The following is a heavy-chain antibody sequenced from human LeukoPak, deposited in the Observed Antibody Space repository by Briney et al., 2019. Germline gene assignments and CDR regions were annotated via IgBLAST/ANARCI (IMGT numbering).Heavy chain of an antibody. CDR2: ISYDGGNK. V-gene: IGHV3-30-3*01. Sequence: GGSLRLSCAASGFAFSSYAMHWVRQAPGKGLEWVAVISYDGGNKYYADSVKGRFTISRDNSKNTLYLQMNSLRAEDTAVYYCARDQYYYDSSDVDYWGQGTLVTVSS. CDR3: ARDQYYYDSSDVDY. CDR1: GFAFSSYA. D-gene: IGHD3-22*01. J-gene: IGHJ4*02.